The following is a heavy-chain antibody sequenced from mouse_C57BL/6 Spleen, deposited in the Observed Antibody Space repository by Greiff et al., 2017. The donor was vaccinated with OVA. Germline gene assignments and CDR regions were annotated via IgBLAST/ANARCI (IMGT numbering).Heavy chain of an antibody. CDR1: GFTFSDYG. J-gene: IGHJ1*03. V-gene: IGHV5-17*01. CDR3: ARGGYFDV. CDR2: ISSGCSTN. Sequence: EVMLVESGGGLVKTGGSLKLSCAASGFTFSDYGMHWVRQAPEKGLEWVAYISSGCSTNDYADTVKGRFTISRDNATNTLVLQMTSLRAEDTAMYYCARGGYFDVWGTGTTVTVSS.